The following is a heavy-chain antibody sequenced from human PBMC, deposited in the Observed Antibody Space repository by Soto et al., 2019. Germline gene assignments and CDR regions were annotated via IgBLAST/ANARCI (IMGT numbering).Heavy chain of an antibody. CDR1: EGYCIGYY. CDR2: INHSGST. V-gene: IGHV4-34*01. J-gene: IGHJ5*02. Sequence: SHTYSVAEGYCIGYYASWNSKTPGKGLEWIGEINHSGSTNYNPSLKSRVTISVDPSKNQFSLKLSSVTAADTAVYYCARGMVYAKEYTWCSPRGQGTPVPGSS. CDR3: ARGMVYAKEYTWCSP. D-gene: IGHD2-8*01.